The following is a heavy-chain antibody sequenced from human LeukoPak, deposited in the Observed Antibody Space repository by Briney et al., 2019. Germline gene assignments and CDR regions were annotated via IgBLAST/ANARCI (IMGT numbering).Heavy chain of an antibody. CDR3: ARGPHGEYSDEYYFDY. D-gene: IGHD4-17*01. Sequence: SETLSLTCAVYGGSFSGYYWSWIRQPPGKGLEWIGEVNHSGSTNYNPSLKSRVTISVDTSKNQFSLKLSSVTAADTAVYYCARGPHGEYSDEYYFDYWGQGTLVTVSS. J-gene: IGHJ4*02. V-gene: IGHV4-34*01. CDR1: GGSFSGYY. CDR2: VNHSGST.